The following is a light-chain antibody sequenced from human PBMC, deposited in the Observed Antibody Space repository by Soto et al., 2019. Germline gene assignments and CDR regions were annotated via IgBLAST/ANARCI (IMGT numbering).Light chain of an antibody. J-gene: IGLJ3*02. CDR2: KVS. V-gene: IGLV2-14*01. CDR3: CSYTRSYTWV. Sequence: QSVLTQPASVSGSPRQSITISCTGTSSDVGDGDFVSWYQQRPGNAPKLMIYKVSNRPSGVSNRFSGSKSGNTASLTISGLQAEDEADYCCSYTRSYTWVFGGGTKLTVL. CDR1: SSDVGDGDF.